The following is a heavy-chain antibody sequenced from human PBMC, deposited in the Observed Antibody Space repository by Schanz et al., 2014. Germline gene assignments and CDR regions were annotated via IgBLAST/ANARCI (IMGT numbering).Heavy chain of an antibody. J-gene: IGHJ6*02. V-gene: IGHV3-53*04. D-gene: IGHD3-10*01. CDR2: IYSSGST. Sequence: DVQLVDSGGGLVQPGGSLRLSCAASGFTVSNSYIHWVRQAPGKGLEWVSTIYSSGSTYYADSVRGRFTISRDNSMNTVYLQMNSLRSDDAAVYYCARAQGVIRLYYGVDVWGQGTTVIVSS. CDR3: ARAQGVIRLYYGVDV. CDR1: GFTVSNSY.